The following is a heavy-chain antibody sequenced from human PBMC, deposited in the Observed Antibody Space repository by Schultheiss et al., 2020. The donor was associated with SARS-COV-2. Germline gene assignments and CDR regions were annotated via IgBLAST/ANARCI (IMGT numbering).Heavy chain of an antibody. V-gene: IGHV4-61*02. CDR1: GGSISSGGYY. J-gene: IGHJ5*02. D-gene: IGHD6-19*01. CDR2: IYTSGST. Sequence: SQTLSLTCTVSGGSISSGGYYWSWIRQPAGKGLEWIGRIYTSGSTNYNPSLKSRVTISVDTSKNQFSLKLSSVTAADTAVYYCARGGVAVAVGRNWFDPWGQGTLVTVSS. CDR3: ARGGVAVAVGRNWFDP.